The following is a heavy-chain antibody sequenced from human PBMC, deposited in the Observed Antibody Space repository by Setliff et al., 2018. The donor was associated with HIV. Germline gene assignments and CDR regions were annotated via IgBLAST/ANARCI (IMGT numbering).Heavy chain of an antibody. CDR1: GYTFTGYY. D-gene: IGHD3-22*01. V-gene: IGHV1-2*02. Sequence: AASVKVSCKASGYTFTGYYMHWVRQAPGQGLEWMGWINPNSGGTNYAQKFQGRVTMTRDTSISTAYMELSRLRSDDTAVYYCARGADYYDSSGYRGGELYYMDVWGKGTTVTVSS. CDR3: ARGADYYDSSGYRGGELYYMDV. J-gene: IGHJ6*03. CDR2: INPNSGGT.